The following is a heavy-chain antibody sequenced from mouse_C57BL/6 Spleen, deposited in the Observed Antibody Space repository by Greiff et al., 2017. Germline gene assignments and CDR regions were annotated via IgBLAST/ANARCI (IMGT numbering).Heavy chain of an antibody. CDR2: LDPENGDT. CDR1: GFNIKDDY. Sequence: VQLQQSGAELVRPGASVKLSCTASGFNIKDDYMPWVKQRPEQGLEWIGWLDPENGDTEYASKFQGKATITADTSSNTAYLQLSSLTSEDTAVYYCTTPVYYGNPWFAYWGQGTLVTVSA. CDR3: TTPVYYGNPWFAY. V-gene: IGHV14-4*01. D-gene: IGHD2-1*01. J-gene: IGHJ3*01.